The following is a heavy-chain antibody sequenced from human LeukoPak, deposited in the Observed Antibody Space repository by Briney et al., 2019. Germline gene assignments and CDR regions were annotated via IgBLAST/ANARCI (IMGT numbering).Heavy chain of an antibody. D-gene: IGHD3-22*01. Sequence: PGGSLRLSCAASGYTFTGYYMHWVRQAPGQGLEWMGRINPNSGGTNYAQKFQGRVTMTRETSISTAYMELSRLRSDDTAVYYCARDRGYYYDSSGYYEPAYWGQGTLVTVSS. V-gene: IGHV1-2*06. J-gene: IGHJ4*02. CDR2: INPNSGGT. CDR1: GYTFTGYY. CDR3: ARDRGYYYDSSGYYEPAY.